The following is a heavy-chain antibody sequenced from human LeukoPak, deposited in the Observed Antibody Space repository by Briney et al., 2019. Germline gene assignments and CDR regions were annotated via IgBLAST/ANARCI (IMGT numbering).Heavy chain of an antibody. CDR3: ARGGGYCSSTSCYAFDI. CDR1: GFTFSSYS. D-gene: IGHD2-2*01. J-gene: IGHJ3*02. V-gene: IGHV3-21*01. Sequence: GGSLRLSCAASGFTFSSYSMNWVRQAPGKGLEWVSSISSSYIYYADSVKGRFTISRDNAKNSLYLQMNSLRAEDTAVYYCARGGGYCSSTSCYAFDIWGQGTMVTVSS. CDR2: ISSSYI.